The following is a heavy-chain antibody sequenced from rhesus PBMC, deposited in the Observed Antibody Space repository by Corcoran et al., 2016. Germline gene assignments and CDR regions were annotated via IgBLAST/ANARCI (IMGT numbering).Heavy chain of an antibody. V-gene: IGHV4S10*01. Sequence: QVQLQESGPGVVKPSETLSLTCAVSGGSISDSYRWSWIRQPPGKVLEWIGYIYGSSTSTNYNPSLKSRVTISKDTSKNQFSLKLSSVTAADTAVYYCARGSRYCDYWGQGVLVTVSS. CDR1: GGSISDSYR. CDR3: ARGSRYCDY. J-gene: IGHJ4*01. D-gene: IGHD2-39*01. CDR2: IYGSSTST.